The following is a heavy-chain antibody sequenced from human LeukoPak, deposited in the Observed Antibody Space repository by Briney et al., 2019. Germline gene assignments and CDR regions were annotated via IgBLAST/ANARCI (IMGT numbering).Heavy chain of an antibody. CDR2: ISYDGSNK. D-gene: IGHD1-14*01. Sequence: GGSLRLSCAASGFTFSSYAMTWVRQAPGKGLEWVAVISYDGSNKYYADSVKGRFTISRDNSKNTLYLQMNSLRAEDTAVYYCARGPNDHASNWGQGTLVTVSS. J-gene: IGHJ4*02. V-gene: IGHV3-30-3*01. CDR3: ARGPNDHASN. CDR1: GFTFSSYA.